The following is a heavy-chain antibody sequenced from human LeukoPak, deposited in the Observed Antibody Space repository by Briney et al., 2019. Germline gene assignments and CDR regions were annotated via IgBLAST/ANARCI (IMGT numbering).Heavy chain of an antibody. CDR1: GYTFTGYY. CDR3: ARLAHVDTAMVTYYYYYIDV. D-gene: IGHD5-18*01. V-gene: IGHV1-2*02. CDR2: INPNSGGT. J-gene: IGHJ6*03. Sequence: GASVKVSCKASGYTFTGYYMHWVRHAPGQGLEWMGWINPNSGGTNYAQKFQGRVTMTRDTSISTAYMELSRLRSDDTAVYYCARLAHVDTAMVTYYYYYIDVWGKGTTVSVS.